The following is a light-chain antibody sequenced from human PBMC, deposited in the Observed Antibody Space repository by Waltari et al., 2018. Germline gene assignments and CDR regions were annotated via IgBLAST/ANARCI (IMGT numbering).Light chain of an antibody. J-gene: IGKJ1*01. V-gene: IGKV3-20*01. Sequence: EIVLTQSSVTPSLSPGQRVTLSCRASQSVSRALAWYQKEAGQAPRLLIYAASTRAPGTPSMCSGSGSRTDFSLTSSRLEAEDFAVYYCQHYVRLPATFGQGTKVEIK. CDR3: QHYVRLPAT. CDR2: AAS. CDR1: QSVSRA.